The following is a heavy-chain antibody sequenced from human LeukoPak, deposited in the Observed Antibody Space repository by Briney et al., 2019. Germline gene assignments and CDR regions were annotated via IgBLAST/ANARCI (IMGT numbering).Heavy chain of an antibody. CDR2: INSDGSST. Sequence: PGGSLRLSCAASGFTFSNYWMHWVRQAPGKGLEWVSRINSDGSSTSYADSVKGRFTISRDNAKNSLYLQMNSLRAEDTATYYCTRVSLYQLQDYWGQGTLVTVSS. V-gene: IGHV3-74*01. D-gene: IGHD3-16*01. J-gene: IGHJ4*02. CDR1: GFTFSNYW. CDR3: TRVSLYQLQDY.